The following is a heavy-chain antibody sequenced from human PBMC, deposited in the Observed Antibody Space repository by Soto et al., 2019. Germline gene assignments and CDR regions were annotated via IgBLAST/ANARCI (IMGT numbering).Heavy chain of an antibody. V-gene: IGHV5-51*01. CDR2: IYPGDSDT. J-gene: IGHJ3*02. CDR1: GYSFTSYW. CDR3: ARSMTTVTTDGAFDI. D-gene: IGHD4-4*01. Sequence: PGESLKISCKGSGYSFTSYWIGWVRQMPGKGLERMGIIYPGDSDTRYSPSFQGQVTISADKSISAAYLQWSSLKASDTAMYYCARSMTTVTTDGAFDIWGQGTMVTGSS.